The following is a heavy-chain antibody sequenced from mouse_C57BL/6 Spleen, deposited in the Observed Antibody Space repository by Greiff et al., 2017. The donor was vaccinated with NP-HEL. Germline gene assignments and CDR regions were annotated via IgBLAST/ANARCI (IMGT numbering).Heavy chain of an antibody. Sequence: EVKLEESGPGLVKPSQSLSLTCSVTGYSITSGYYWNWIRQFPGNKLEWMGYISYDGSNNYNPSLKNRISITRDTSKNQFFLKLNSVTTEDTATYYCARENFYYYAMDYWGQGTSVTVSS. CDR3: ARENFYYYAMDY. CDR1: GYSITSGYY. CDR2: ISYDGSN. V-gene: IGHV3-6*01. J-gene: IGHJ4*01.